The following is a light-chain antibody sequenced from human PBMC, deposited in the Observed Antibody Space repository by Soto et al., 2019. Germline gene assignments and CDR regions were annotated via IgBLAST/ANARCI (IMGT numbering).Light chain of an antibody. CDR1: QSVSSSY. CDR3: QAYASSPVYT. J-gene: IGKJ2*01. Sequence: EIVLTQSPGTLSLSPGERATLSCRASQSVSSSYLAWYQQKPGQAPRLLIYGASSRATGIPDRFSGSESWTDFTRTISRLEPVDFAVYYCQAYASSPVYTFGQGTKLEIK. CDR2: GAS. V-gene: IGKV3-20*01.